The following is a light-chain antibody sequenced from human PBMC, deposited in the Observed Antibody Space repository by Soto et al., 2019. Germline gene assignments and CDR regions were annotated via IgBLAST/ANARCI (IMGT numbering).Light chain of an antibody. CDR3: QQYNGWPLT. J-gene: IGKJ4*02. Sequence: IVTTQSPATLSVSPGDRVTLSCRSSQSVRSNSAWYQQKPGQAPRLLIYGASNSATGIPARFSGSGYGTEFTLTSSSLQSEDFAVSYCQQYNGWPLTFGGGTRVEI. CDR2: GAS. CDR1: QSVRSN. V-gene: IGKV3-15*01.